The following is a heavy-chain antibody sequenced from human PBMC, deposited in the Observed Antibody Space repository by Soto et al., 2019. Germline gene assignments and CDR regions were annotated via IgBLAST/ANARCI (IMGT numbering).Heavy chain of an antibody. CDR1: GGSVRDGSYY. CDR3: AGYNWNYYFDP. J-gene: IGHJ5*02. V-gene: IGHV4-61*01. D-gene: IGHD1-7*01. Sequence: SETLSLTCTVSGGSVRDGSYYWAWLRQPPGKGLEWIGHIYHSWSTIYNPSRKSLVTISIETSKSQFSLNLNSMTAAAPAVYYCAGYNWNYYFDPWGQGPLVTVSS. CDR2: IYHSWST.